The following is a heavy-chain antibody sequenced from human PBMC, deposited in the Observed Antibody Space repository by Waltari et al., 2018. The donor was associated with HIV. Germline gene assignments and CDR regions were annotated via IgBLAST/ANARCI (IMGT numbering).Heavy chain of an antibody. V-gene: IGHV3-74*01. CDR3: ARGGVGSFDY. D-gene: IGHD2-8*02. CDR2: IHSDGSST. Sequence: EVQLVESGGGLVQPGGSLRLSCAAFGFSFGSCWMHWVRQAPGKGLVWVSRIHSDGSSTTYADSVKGRFTISRDNAKNTVYLQMNSLRGEDTAVYYCARGGVGSFDYWGQGLLVTVSS. CDR1: GFSFGSCW. J-gene: IGHJ4*02.